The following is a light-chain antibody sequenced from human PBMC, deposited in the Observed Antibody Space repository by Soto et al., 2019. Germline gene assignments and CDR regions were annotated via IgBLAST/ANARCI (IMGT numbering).Light chain of an antibody. CDR3: PHYDSFLIT. J-gene: IGKJ3*01. CDR1: QGISNY. Sequence: DFQMTQSPSSLSASIGDRVTVTCRASQGISNYLAWYQQKPGKGPELLIYDASTLQSGVPSRFSGSGSGTDFTLTISSLQPEDVATYYCPHYDSFLITFGPGTKVDI. CDR2: DAS. V-gene: IGKV1-27*01.